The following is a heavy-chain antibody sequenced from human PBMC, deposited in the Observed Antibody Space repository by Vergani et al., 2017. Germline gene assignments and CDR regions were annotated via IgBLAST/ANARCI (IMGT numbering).Heavy chain of an antibody. V-gene: IGHV1-2*02. Sequence: QVQLVQSGAEVKKPGASVKVSCKASGYTFTGYYIHWLRQAPGQGLEWMGWINPSSGGTNYAQRFQGRVTMTRDTSITTAYMELSRLRSDDTAVYYCARDKTPDIVATIPPFDYWGQGTLVTVSS. CDR3: ARDKTPDIVATIPPFDY. CDR1: GYTFTGYY. CDR2: INPSSGGT. D-gene: IGHD5-12*01. J-gene: IGHJ4*02.